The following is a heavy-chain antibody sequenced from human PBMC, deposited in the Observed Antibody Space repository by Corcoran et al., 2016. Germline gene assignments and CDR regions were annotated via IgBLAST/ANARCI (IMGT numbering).Heavy chain of an antibody. V-gene: IGHV1-18*01. CDR1: GYTFTSYG. CDR3: ARIRFLEWPLYYFDY. CDR2: ISAYNGNT. D-gene: IGHD3-3*01. Sequence: QVQLVQSGAEVKKPGASVKVSCKASGYTFTSYGISWVRQAPGQGLEWMGWISAYNGNTNYAQKLQGRVTMTTDTSKSTAYMELRSLRSDDTAVYYCARIRFLEWPLYYFDYWGQGTLVTVSS. J-gene: IGHJ4*02.